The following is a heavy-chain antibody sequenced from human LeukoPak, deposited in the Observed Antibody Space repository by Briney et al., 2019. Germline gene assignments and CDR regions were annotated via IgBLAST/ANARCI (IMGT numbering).Heavy chain of an antibody. Sequence: GGSLRLSCAASGFTFSSYAMSWVRQAPGKGLEWVSAISGSGGSTYYADSVKGRFTISRDNSNNTLYLQMNSLRAEDTAIYYCARGETVAGTQFGHFDYWGQGTLVTVSS. J-gene: IGHJ4*02. CDR3: ARGETVAGTQFGHFDY. CDR1: GFTFSSYA. CDR2: ISGSGGST. D-gene: IGHD6-19*01. V-gene: IGHV3-23*01.